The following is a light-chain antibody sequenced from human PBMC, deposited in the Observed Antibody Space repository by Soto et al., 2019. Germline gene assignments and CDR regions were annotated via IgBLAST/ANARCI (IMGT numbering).Light chain of an antibody. CDR1: QSVPRNY. V-gene: IGKV3-20*01. Sequence: EIVLTQSPGTLSLSPGERATLSCRASQSVPRNYLAWYQQKPGQAPRLLIYGTSSRATGIPDRFSGSGSGTDFTLTISRLEPEDFAVFYCQQYGRSITFGQGKRLEIK. J-gene: IGKJ5*01. CDR3: QQYGRSIT. CDR2: GTS.